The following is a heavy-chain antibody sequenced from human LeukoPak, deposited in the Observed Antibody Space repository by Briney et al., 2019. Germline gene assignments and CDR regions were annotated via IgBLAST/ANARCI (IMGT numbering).Heavy chain of an antibody. CDR1: GGSISSSNW. Sequence: SETLSLTCAVSGGSISSSNWWSWVRQPPGKGLEWIGEIYHSGSTNYNPSLKSRVTISVDTSKNQFSLRLSSVTAADTAVYYCASNKGQWLFSDWGQGTLVTVSS. J-gene: IGHJ4*02. D-gene: IGHD6-19*01. CDR2: IYHSGST. V-gene: IGHV4-4*02. CDR3: ASNKGQWLFSD.